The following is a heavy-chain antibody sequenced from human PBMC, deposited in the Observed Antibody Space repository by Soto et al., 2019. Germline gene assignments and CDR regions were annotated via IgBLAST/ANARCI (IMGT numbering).Heavy chain of an antibody. Sequence: GESLKISCAASGFTFSNAWMSWVRQAPGKGLEWVGRIKSKTDGGTTDYAAPVKGRFTISRDDSKNTLYLQMNSLKTEDTAVYYCTTERSGSYHSAFDIWGQGTMVTVSS. J-gene: IGHJ3*02. D-gene: IGHD1-26*01. CDR1: GFTFSNAW. CDR2: IKSKTDGGTT. CDR3: TTERSGSYHSAFDI. V-gene: IGHV3-15*01.